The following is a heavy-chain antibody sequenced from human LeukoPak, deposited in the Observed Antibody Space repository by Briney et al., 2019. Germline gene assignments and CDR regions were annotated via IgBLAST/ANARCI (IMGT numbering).Heavy chain of an antibody. V-gene: IGHV4-39*01. CDR3: ASGGAAAGTMDV. Sequence: SETLSLTCTVSGGSISSSSYYWGWIRQPPGKGLEWSGSIYYSGSTYYNPSLKSRATISVDTTKNQFSLTLSSVTAADTAVYYCASGGAAAGTMDVWGQGTLVTVSS. D-gene: IGHD6-13*01. J-gene: IGHJ4*02. CDR2: IYYSGST. CDR1: GGSISSSSYY.